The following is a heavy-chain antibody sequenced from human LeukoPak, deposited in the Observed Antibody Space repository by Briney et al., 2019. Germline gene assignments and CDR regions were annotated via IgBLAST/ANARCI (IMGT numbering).Heavy chain of an antibody. Sequence: PGGSLRLSCAASGFTFSSYAMSWVRQAPGKGLEWVSAISGSGGSTYYADSVKGRFTISRDNSENTLYLQMNSLRAEDTAVYYCAKDLWRFGSGNSYFDYWGQGTLVTVSS. CDR3: AKDLWRFGSGNSYFDY. CDR2: ISGSGGST. V-gene: IGHV3-23*01. D-gene: IGHD3-10*01. J-gene: IGHJ4*02. CDR1: GFTFSSYA.